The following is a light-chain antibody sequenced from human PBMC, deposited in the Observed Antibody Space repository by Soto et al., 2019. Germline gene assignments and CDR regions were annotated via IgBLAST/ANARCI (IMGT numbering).Light chain of an antibody. CDR1: QSVSSY. CDR2: DAF. J-gene: IGKJ5*01. V-gene: IGKV3-11*01. Sequence: DIVLTQSPATLYLSPGERATLSCRARQSVSSYLAWYQQKPGQAPRLLIYDAFNRATGIPARFSGSVSGTDFTLTISSLEPGDFAVYYCQQRTYWPPTFGQGTRLEIK. CDR3: QQRTYWPPT.